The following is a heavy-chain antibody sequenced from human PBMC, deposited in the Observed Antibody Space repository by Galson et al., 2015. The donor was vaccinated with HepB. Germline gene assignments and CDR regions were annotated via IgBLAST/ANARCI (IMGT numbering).Heavy chain of an antibody. D-gene: IGHD3-22*01. J-gene: IGHJ4*02. CDR3: AKDSGRLNRGSGYYVDIRFDY. Sequence: SLRLSCAASGFTFSSYAMSWVRQAPGKGLEWVSAISGSGGSTYYADSVKGRFTISRDNSKNTLYLQMNSLRAEDTAVYYCAKDSGRLNRGSGYYVDIRFDYWGQGTLVTVSS. CDR1: GFTFSSYA. CDR2: ISGSGGST. V-gene: IGHV3-23*01.